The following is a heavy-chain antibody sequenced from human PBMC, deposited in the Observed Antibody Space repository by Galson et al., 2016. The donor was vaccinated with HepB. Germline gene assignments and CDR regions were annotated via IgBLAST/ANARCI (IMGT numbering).Heavy chain of an antibody. CDR3: SRHHQRSGSGSYHSDFDY. CDR1: GYTFTDYY. D-gene: IGHD3-10*01. V-gene: IGHV1-2*02. Sequence: SVKVSCKASGYTFTDYYIHWVQQAPGQGLEWMGWINPSSGGTKYVQKFQGRVTMTGDTSINTAYMELTRVLSDDTAVYYCSRHHQRSGSGSYHSDFDYWGQGTLVTVAS. CDR2: INPSSGGT. J-gene: IGHJ4*02.